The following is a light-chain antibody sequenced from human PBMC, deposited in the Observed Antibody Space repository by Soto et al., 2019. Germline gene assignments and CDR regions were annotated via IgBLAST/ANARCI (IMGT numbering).Light chain of an antibody. V-gene: IGKV3-11*01. CDR2: DAS. CDR1: HSVTTH. J-gene: IGKJ5*01. Sequence: EIVLTQSPDTLSLSPGKRATLSCLASHSVTTHLAWFQQGPGQTPRLLIYDASTRAPGIPARFSGRGSGADFTLTISSLEPEDFAVYYCQHRMNWPLTFGQGTRLEIK. CDR3: QHRMNWPLT.